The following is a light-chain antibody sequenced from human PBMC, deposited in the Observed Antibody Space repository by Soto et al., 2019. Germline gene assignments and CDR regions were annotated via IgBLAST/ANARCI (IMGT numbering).Light chain of an antibody. CDR1: ESIDSW. J-gene: IGKJ1*01. Sequence: DIQMTQSPSTLSASVADRFTITCRASESIDSWLAWHQQKPGRAPKLLISKASSLESGVPSRFSGSGFGTEFTLTISSLQPDDFATYYCQQYNSYRAFGQGTKVDI. CDR2: KAS. V-gene: IGKV1-5*03. CDR3: QQYNSYRA.